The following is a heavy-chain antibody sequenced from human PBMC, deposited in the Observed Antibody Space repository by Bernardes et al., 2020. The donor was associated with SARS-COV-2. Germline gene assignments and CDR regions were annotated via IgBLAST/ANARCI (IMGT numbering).Heavy chain of an antibody. CDR3: ARKTGHDYGMDV. V-gene: IGHV3-74*01. CDR2: ISPDGSSS. CDR1: GFTFSNSW. J-gene: IGHJ6*02. D-gene: IGHD3-10*01. Sequence: GGSLRLSCAASGFTFSNSWMHWVRQAPGKGLVWVSRISPDGSSSTYADSVKGRFTISRDSSKNTVYLQMDSLRGEDTAVYFCARKTGHDYGMDVWGQGTTVTVSS.